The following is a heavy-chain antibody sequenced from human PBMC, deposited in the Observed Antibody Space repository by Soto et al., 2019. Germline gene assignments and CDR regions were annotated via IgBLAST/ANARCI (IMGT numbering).Heavy chain of an antibody. CDR1: GYTFTSYT. CDR3: AREGQAPYYYYGMDV. J-gene: IGHJ6*02. CDR2: ISAGNAYT. V-gene: IGHV1-3*01. Sequence: ASVKVSCKASGYTFTSYTIHWMRQAPGQRLEWMGWISAGNAYTKYSQKFQGRVTITSDTSASTAYMELSSLRSEDTAVYYCAREGQAPYYYYGMDVWGQGTAVTVSS.